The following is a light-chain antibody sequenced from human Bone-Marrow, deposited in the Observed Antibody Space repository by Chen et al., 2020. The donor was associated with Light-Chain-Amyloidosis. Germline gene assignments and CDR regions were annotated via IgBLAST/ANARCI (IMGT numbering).Light chain of an antibody. Sequence: SYELTQPPSVSVSPGQTARITCSGDALSKQYVYWYQQKPGQGPVMVIYKDSERPSGIPERFSGSSSGTKVTLTISGVHAEDEADYFCQSSDTSGAYHVVFGGGTKLTVL. CDR3: QSSDTSGAYHVV. CDR1: ALSKQY. CDR2: KDS. V-gene: IGLV3-25*03. J-gene: IGLJ2*01.